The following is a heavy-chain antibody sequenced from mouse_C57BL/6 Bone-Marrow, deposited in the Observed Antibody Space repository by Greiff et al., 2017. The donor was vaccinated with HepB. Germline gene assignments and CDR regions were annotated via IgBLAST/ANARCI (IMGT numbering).Heavy chain of an antibody. CDR2: IRNKANGYTT. Sequence: EVKLVESGGGLVQPGASLRLSCAASGFTFNDYQMSWVRQAPGKAPEWLALIRNKANGYTTEYTASVKGRFTISRDKSQNILYLQMNTLRAEDRCTYYCVKAVSSGSSYTWFAYWGQGTLVTVSA. D-gene: IGHD1-1*01. V-gene: IGHV7-4*01. CDR3: VKAVSSGSSYTWFAY. J-gene: IGHJ3*01. CDR1: GFTFNDYQ.